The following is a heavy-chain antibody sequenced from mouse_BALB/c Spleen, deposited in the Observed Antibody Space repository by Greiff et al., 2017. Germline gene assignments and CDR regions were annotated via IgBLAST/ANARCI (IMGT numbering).Heavy chain of an antibody. CDR3: ARDYGSSYDAMDY. CDR2: IDPSDSYT. Sequence: QVQLQQPGAELVKPGASVKLSCKASGYTFTSYWMHWVKQRPGQGLEWIGEIDPSDSYTNYNQKFKGKATLTVDKSSSTAYMQLNSLTSEDSAVYYCARDYGSSYDAMDYWGQGTSVTVSS. D-gene: IGHD1-1*01. CDR1: GYTFTSYW. J-gene: IGHJ4*01. V-gene: IGHV1-69*02.